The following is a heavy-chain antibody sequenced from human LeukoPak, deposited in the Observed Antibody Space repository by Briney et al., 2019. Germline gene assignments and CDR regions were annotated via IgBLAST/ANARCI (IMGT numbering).Heavy chain of an antibody. CDR3: VKDASTEWFLDC. CDR1: GFTFSSYA. J-gene: IGHJ4*02. CDR2: ISGSGGST. V-gene: IGHV3-23*01. D-gene: IGHD3-3*01. Sequence: QPEGSLRLSCAASGFTFSSYAMSWVRQAPGKGLEWVSAISGSGGSTYYADSVKGRFTISRDHSTNTLYLQMNTLRVEDTAVYYCVKDASTEWFLDCWGQGTLVTVSS.